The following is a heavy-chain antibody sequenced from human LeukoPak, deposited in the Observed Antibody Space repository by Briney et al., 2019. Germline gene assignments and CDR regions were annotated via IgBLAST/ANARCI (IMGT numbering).Heavy chain of an antibody. D-gene: IGHD1-7*01. CDR3: ARSLFNWNYGWFDH. CDR1: GGSISGYY. Sequence: EPSETLSLTCTVSGGSISGYYWNWIRQSPGKGLEWIGYISDGGIIKSNPSLKSLVTISAYTSKNQVSLKLTSVTAADTAVYYCARSLFNWNYGWFDHWGQGSLVTVSS. J-gene: IGHJ5*02. V-gene: IGHV4-59*08. CDR2: ISDGGII.